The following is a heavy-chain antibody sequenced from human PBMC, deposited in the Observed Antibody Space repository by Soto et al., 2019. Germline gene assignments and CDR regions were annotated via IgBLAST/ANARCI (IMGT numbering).Heavy chain of an antibody. J-gene: IGHJ4*02. CDR3: VKGEYYYDSSVYYPFDY. CDR2: ISGSGGST. CDR1: GFTFSSYA. V-gene: IGHV3-23*01. Sequence: GGSLRLSCAASGFTFSSYAMSWVRQAPGKGLEWVSAISGSGGSTYYADSVKGRFTISRDNSKNTQYLQMSSLRADDTAVYYCVKGEYYYDSSVYYPFDYWGQGTLVTVSS. D-gene: IGHD3-22*01.